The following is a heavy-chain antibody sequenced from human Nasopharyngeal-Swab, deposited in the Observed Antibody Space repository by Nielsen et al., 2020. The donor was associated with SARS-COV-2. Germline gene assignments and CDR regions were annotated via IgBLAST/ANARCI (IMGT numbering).Heavy chain of an antibody. J-gene: IGHJ5*02. D-gene: IGHD2-15*01. CDR3: ARDLGVVVAANWFAP. CDR2: LIPLFGTT. CDR1: GGTLRSYG. V-gene: IGHV1-69*06. Sequence: SVKVSCKASGGTLRSYGISWVRQAPGQGLEWMGGLIPLFGTTNYAQKFQGRVTITADKSAVTAFMELSGLKSEDTAVYYCARDLGVVVAANWFAPWGQGTLVTVSS.